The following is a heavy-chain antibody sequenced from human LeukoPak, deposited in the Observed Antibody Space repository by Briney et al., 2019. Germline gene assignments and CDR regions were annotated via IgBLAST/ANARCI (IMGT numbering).Heavy chain of an antibody. CDR3: AGVEEGGKGYRDPPPFDY. V-gene: IGHV3-48*01. D-gene: IGHD3-16*02. J-gene: IGHJ4*02. CDR1: GFTFSSYS. Sequence: PGGSLRLSCAASGFTFSSYSMNWVRQAPGKGLEWVSYISSSSSTIYYADSVKGRFTISRDNAKNSLYLQMNSLRAEDTAVYYLAGVEEGGKGYRDPPPFDYWGQGTLVTVSS. CDR2: ISSSSSTI.